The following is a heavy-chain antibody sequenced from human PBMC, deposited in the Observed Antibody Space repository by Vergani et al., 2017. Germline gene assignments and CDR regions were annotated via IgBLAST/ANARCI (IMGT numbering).Heavy chain of an antibody. J-gene: IGHJ6*02. CDR2: INAGNGNT. CDR3: ARIPGGGPYSSSWYGGDYYYYGMDV. D-gene: IGHD6-13*01. CDR1: GYTFTSYA. V-gene: IGHV1-3*01. Sequence: QVQLVQSGAEVKKPGASVKVSCKASGYTFTSYAMHWVRQAPGQRLEWMGWINAGNGNTKYSQKFQGRVTITRDTSASTAYMELSSLRSEDTAVYYCARIPGGGPYSSSWYGGDYYYYGMDVWGQGTTVTVSS.